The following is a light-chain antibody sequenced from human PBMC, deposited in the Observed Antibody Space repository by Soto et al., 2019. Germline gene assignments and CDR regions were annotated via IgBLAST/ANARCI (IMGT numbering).Light chain of an antibody. V-gene: IGLV4-69*02. CDR3: QTWGTGTYV. J-gene: IGLJ1*01. CDR2: LNSDGSH. CDR1: SGHSSYA. Sequence: QLVLTQSPSASASLGASVKLTCTLSSGHSSYAIEWHQQQPEKGPRFLMKLNSDGSHTTGDGTPDRFSCSSSGAERYLTFAILQSDDEDYYYCQTWGTGTYVFGTGTKLTVL.